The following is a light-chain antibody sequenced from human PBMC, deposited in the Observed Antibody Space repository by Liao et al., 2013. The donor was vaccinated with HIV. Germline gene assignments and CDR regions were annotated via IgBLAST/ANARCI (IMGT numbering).Light chain of an antibody. CDR1: NIGSKS. CDR3: QAWDSSTAAVV. CDR2: YNS. V-gene: IGLV3-21*01. J-gene: IGLJ2*01. Sequence: SYELTQPPSVSVAPGKTARITCGGNNIGSKSVHWYQQRPGQAPVLVIYYNSDRPSGIPERFSGSNSGNTATLTISGTQAMDEADYYCQAWDSSTAAVVFGGGTKLTV.